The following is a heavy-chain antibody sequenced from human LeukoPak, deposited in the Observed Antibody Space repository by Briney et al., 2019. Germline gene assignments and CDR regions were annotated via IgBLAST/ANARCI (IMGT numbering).Heavy chain of an antibody. CDR3: ARGEELHCGGDCYDVDY. CDR2: IYSGGST. Sequence: GGSLRLSCAASGFTVSSNHMSWVRQAPGKGLEWVSVIYSGGSTYYADSVKGRFTISRDNSKNTLYLQMNSLRAEDTAVYYCARGEELHCGGDCYDVDYWGQGTLVTVSS. J-gene: IGHJ4*02. CDR1: GFTVSSNH. V-gene: IGHV3-53*01. D-gene: IGHD2-21*02.